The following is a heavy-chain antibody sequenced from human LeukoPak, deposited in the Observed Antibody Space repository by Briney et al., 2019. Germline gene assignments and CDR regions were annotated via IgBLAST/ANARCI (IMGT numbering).Heavy chain of an antibody. J-gene: IGHJ3*02. CDR1: GFTVSSNY. V-gene: IGHV3-53*01. CDR2: IYSGGST. Sequence: GGSLRLSCAASGFTVSSNYMSWVRQAPGKGLEWVSVIYSGGSTYYADSVKGRFTISRDNSKNTLYLQMNSLRAEDTAVYYCAKDWGSGSYQPDAFDIWGQGTMVTVSS. CDR3: AKDWGSGSYQPDAFDI. D-gene: IGHD1-26*01.